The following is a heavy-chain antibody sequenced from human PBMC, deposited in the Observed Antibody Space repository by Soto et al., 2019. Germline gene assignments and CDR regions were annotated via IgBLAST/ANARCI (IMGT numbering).Heavy chain of an antibody. CDR2: IIPIFGTA. Sequence: GASVKVSCKASGGTFSSYAISWVRQAPGQGLEWMGGIIPIFGTANYAQKFQGRVTITADESTSTAYMELSSLRSEDTAVYYCARDRMDFWSGYHNYYYYGMDVWGQGTTVTVSS. V-gene: IGHV1-69*13. J-gene: IGHJ6*02. D-gene: IGHD3-3*01. CDR1: GGTFSSYA. CDR3: ARDRMDFWSGYHNYYYYGMDV.